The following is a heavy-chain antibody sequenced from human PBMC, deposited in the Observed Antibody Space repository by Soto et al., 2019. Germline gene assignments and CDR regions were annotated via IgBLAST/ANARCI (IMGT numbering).Heavy chain of an antibody. CDR3: AIVNYGDYYYGMDV. Sequence: SETLSLTCTVSGGSINYSYWTWIRQPPGKGLEWIGYISYTGSANYNASLKSRLTISVDTSKNQFSLKLSSVTAADTALYYCAIVNYGDYYYGMDVWGQGTTGTVSS. D-gene: IGHD4-17*01. J-gene: IGHJ6*02. CDR2: ISYTGSA. CDR1: GGSINYSY. V-gene: IGHV4-59*01.